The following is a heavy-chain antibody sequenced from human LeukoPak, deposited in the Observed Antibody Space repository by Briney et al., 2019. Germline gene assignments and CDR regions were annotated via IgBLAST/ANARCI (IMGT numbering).Heavy chain of an antibody. V-gene: IGHV3-21*01. CDR1: GFTFSSYS. CDR3: ARDTSHCSSTSCYPVDAFDI. CDR2: ISSSSSYI. Sequence: GGSLRLSCAASGFTFSSYSMNWVRQAPGKGLEWVSSISSSSSYIYYADSVKGRFTISRDNAKNSLYLQMNSLRAEDTAVYYCARDTSHCSSTSCYPVDAFDIWGQGTMVTVSS. J-gene: IGHJ3*02. D-gene: IGHD2-2*01.